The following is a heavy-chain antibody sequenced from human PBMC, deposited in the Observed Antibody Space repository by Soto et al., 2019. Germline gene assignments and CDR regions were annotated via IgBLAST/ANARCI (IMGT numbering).Heavy chain of an antibody. J-gene: IGHJ6*03. V-gene: IGHV3-23*01. CDR3: ARRGRTLPHYSYYMEV. CDR2: VSNSGSNT. Sequence: EVQLLEYGGGLVQPGGSLRLSCAASGFTFSNYVMSWVRQAPGKGLEWVSSVSNSGSNTYYAESVKGRVTISRDNSNNTLYLQMNSLRAEDTALYYCARRGRTLPHYSYYMEVWGNGTTVTVSS. CDR1: GFTFSNYV.